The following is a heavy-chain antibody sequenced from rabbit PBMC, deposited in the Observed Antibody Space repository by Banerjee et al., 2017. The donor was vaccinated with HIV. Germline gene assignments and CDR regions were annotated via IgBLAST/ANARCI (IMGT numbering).Heavy chain of an antibody. CDR1: GFSFSSSYY. CDR3: ARDAGGDGYSNDL. CDR2: INTSSGNT. V-gene: IGHV1S40*01. Sequence: QSLEESGGDLVKPEGSLTLTCTASGFSFSSSYYICWVRQAPGKGLEWIACINTSSGNTVYASWAKGRFTISKTSSTTVDLQMTSLTAADTATYFCARDAGGDGYSNDLWGPGPWSPS. J-gene: IGHJ4*01. D-gene: IGHD7-1*01.